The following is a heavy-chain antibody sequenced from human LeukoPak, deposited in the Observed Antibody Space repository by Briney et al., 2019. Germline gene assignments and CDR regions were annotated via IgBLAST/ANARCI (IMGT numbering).Heavy chain of an antibody. CDR3: AGGTGTSYYYYYYIDV. CDR2: INHSGST. Sequence: PSETLSLTCAVYGGSFSGYYWSWIRQPPGKGLEWIGEINHSGSTNYNPSLKSRVTISVDTSKNQFSLKLSSVTAADTAVYYCAGGTGTSYYYYYYIDVWGKGTTVTVSS. CDR1: GGSFSGYY. V-gene: IGHV4-34*01. J-gene: IGHJ6*03. D-gene: IGHD1-7*01.